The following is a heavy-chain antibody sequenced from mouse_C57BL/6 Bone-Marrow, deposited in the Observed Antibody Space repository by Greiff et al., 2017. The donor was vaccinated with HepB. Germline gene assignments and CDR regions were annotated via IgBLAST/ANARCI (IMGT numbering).Heavy chain of an antibody. V-gene: IGHV5-16*01. D-gene: IGHD1-1*01. J-gene: IGHJ1*03. CDR2: INYDGSST. CDR1: GFTFSDYY. Sequence: EVMLVESEGGLVQPGSSMKLSCTASGFTFSDYYMAWVRQVPEKGLEWVANINYDGSSTYYLDSLKSRFIISRDNAKNILYLQMSSLKSEDTATYYCARDNYGSSYPIPYWYFDVWGTGTTVTVSS. CDR3: ARDNYGSSYPIPYWYFDV.